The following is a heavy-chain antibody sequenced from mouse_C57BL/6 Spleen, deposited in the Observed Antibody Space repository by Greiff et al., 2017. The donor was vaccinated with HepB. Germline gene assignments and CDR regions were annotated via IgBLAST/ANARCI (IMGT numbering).Heavy chain of an antibody. CDR2: INPNNGGT. CDR1: GYTFTDYN. D-gene: IGHD1-1*01. J-gene: IGHJ3*01. V-gene: IGHV1-22*01. CDR3: ARGPDYYGSSWFAY. Sequence: VQLQQSGPELVKPGASVKMSCKASGYTFTDYNMHWVKQSHGKSLEWIGYINPNNGGTSYNQKFKGKATLTVNKSSSTAYMELRSLTSEDSAVYYCARGPDYYGSSWFAYWGQGTLVTVSA.